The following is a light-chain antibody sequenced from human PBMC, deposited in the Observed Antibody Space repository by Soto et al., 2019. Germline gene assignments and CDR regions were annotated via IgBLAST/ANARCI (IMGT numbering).Light chain of an antibody. Sequence: QAVVTQPPSASGTPGQRVTISCSGSSFNIGSNYVYWYQQLPGTAPKLLIYRNDQRPSGVPDRFSGSKSGTSASLAISGLRSDNEADYYCAAWDDSLTAVVFGGGTKLTVL. CDR2: RND. V-gene: IGLV1-47*01. CDR3: AAWDDSLTAVV. J-gene: IGLJ2*01. CDR1: SFNIGSNY.